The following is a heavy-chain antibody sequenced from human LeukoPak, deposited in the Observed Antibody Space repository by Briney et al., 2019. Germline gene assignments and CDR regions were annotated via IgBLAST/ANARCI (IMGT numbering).Heavy chain of an antibody. V-gene: IGHV4-59*01. CDR1: GGFFSGYY. D-gene: IGHD2-8*02. Sequence: SETLSLTCAVYGGFFSGYYWSWIRQPPGKGLEWIGYIFYSGSTNYNPSLKSRVTISVDTSKNQFSLKLSSVTAVDTAVYYGARVGYYPDYYMDVWGKGTTVTVSS. CDR2: IFYSGST. CDR3: ARVGYYPDYYMDV. J-gene: IGHJ6*03.